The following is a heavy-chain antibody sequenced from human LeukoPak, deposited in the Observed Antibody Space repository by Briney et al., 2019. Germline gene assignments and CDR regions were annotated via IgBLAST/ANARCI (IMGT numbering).Heavy chain of an antibody. Sequence: NPSETLSLTCTVSGGSISSSSYSWGWIRQPPGKGLEWIGSIYYSGSTYYNPSLKSRVTISVDTSKNQFSLKLSSVTAADTAVYYCARTPSVLWFGELFPPAPRYYYYYYYMDVWGKGTTVTISS. J-gene: IGHJ6*03. D-gene: IGHD3-10*01. CDR2: IYYSGST. CDR3: ARTPSVLWFGELFPPAPRYYYYYYYMDV. CDR1: GGSISSSSYS. V-gene: IGHV4-39*01.